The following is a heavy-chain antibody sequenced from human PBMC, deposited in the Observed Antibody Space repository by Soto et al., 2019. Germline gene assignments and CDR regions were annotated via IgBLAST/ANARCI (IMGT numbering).Heavy chain of an antibody. V-gene: IGHV1-2*04. CDR3: AKSITGTTSLYYYYYYGMDV. CDR1: GYTFTGYY. Sequence: ASVKVSCKASGYTFTGYYMHWVRQAPGQGLEWMGWINPNSGGTNYAQKFQGWVTMTRDTSISTAYMELSRLRSDDTAVYYCAKSITGTTSLYYYYYYGMDVWGQGTTVTVSS. J-gene: IGHJ6*02. CDR2: INPNSGGT. D-gene: IGHD1-7*01.